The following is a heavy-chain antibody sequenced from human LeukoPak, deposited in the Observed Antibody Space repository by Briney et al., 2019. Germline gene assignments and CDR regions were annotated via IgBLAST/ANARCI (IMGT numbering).Heavy chain of an antibody. CDR3: ARDYRGNGVFDY. Sequence: QTLSLTCAISGDSVSSNSATWGWIRQSPSRGLEWLGRTYYRSKWYNEYAVSVKSRITINPDTSRNQLSLHLRSVTPEDTAMYYCARDYRGNGVFDYWGQGILVTVSS. CDR2: TYYRSKWYN. V-gene: IGHV6-1*01. CDR1: GDSVSSNSAT. D-gene: IGHD3-10*01. J-gene: IGHJ4*02.